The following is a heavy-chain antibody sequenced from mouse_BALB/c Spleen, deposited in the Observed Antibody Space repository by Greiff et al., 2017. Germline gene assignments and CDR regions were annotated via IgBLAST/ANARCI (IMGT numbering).Heavy chain of an antibody. V-gene: IGHV1S126*01. CDR2: IDPSDSET. CDR3: AREDGRAWFAY. J-gene: IGHJ3*01. Sequence: VQLQQSGPQLVRPGASVKISCKASGYSFTSYWMHWVKQRPGQGLEWIGMIDPSDSETRLNQKFKDKATLTVDKSSSTAYMQLSSPTSEDSAVYYCAREDGRAWFAYWGQGTLVTVSA. D-gene: IGHD2-3*01. CDR1: GYSFTSYW.